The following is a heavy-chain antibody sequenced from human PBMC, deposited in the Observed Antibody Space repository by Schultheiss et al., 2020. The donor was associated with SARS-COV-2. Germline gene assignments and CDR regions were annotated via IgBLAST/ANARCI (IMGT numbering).Heavy chain of an antibody. CDR2: IYYSGST. D-gene: IGHD4-17*01. CDR1: GGSISSGGYY. V-gene: IGHV4-31*03. Sequence: SETLSLTCTVSGGSISSGGYYWSWIRQHPGKGLEWIGYIYYSGSTHYNQSLKSRVTISVDTSKNHFSLKLRSVTAADTAVYYCARGGSKSAYGDYVNLGDAFDIWGQGTTVTVSS. J-gene: IGHJ3*02. CDR3: ARGGSKSAYGDYVNLGDAFDI.